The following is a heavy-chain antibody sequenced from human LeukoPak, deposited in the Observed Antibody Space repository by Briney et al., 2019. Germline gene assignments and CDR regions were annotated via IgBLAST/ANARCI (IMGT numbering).Heavy chain of an antibody. CDR1: GGSFSGYY. V-gene: IGHV4-34*01. CDR2: INHSGST. CDR3: ARVDRLIVVVTAISYYYYMDV. J-gene: IGHJ6*03. D-gene: IGHD2-21*02. Sequence: SQTLSLTCAVYGGSFSGYYWSWIRQPPGKGLEWIGEINHSGSTNYNPSLKSRVTIPVDTSKNQFSLKLSSVPAADTAVYYCARVDRLIVVVTAISYYYYMDVWGQGTTVTVSS.